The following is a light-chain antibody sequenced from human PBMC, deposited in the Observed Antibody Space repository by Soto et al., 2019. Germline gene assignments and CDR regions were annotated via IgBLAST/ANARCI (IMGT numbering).Light chain of an antibody. CDR2: EVS. Sequence: QSVLTQPASVSGSPGQSITISCTGTSSDVGGYNYVSWYQQHPGKAPKLIIYEVSNRPSGVSNRFSGSKSGDTASLTISGLHAEDEAYYYCSSYTSSSTLYVFGTGTKLTVL. CDR1: SSDVGGYNY. CDR3: SSYTSSSTLYV. J-gene: IGLJ1*01. V-gene: IGLV2-14*01.